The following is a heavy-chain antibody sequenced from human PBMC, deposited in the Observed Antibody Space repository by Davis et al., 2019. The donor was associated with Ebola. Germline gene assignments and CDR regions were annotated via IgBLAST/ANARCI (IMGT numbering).Heavy chain of an antibody. V-gene: IGHV5-51*01. CDR2: IYPGDSDT. CDR1: GYSFTTYW. CDR3: AISMAVAGKEFQH. Sequence: GESLKISCKGSGYSFTTYWIGWVRQMPGKGLEWMGIIYPGDSDTRYSPSFQGQVTISADKSISTAYLQWSSLKASDTAMYYCAISMAVAGKEFQHWGQGTLVTVSS. D-gene: IGHD6-19*01. J-gene: IGHJ1*01.